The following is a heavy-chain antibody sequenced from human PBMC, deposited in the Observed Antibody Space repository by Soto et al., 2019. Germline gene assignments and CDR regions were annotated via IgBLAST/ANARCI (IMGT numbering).Heavy chain of an antibody. J-gene: IGHJ4*02. CDR1: GFTFSSYG. V-gene: IGHV3-30*18. D-gene: IGHD6-19*01. CDR3: AKDGNSSGWYEDY. CDR2: ISYDGSNK. Sequence: GGSLRLSCAASGFTFSSYGMHWVRQAPGKGLEWVAVISYDGSNKYYADSVKGRFTISRDNSKNTLYLQMNSLRAEDTAVYYCAKDGNSSGWYEDYWGQGTLVTVSS.